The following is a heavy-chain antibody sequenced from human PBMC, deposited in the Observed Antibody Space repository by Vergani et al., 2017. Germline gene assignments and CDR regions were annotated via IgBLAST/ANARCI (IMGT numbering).Heavy chain of an antibody. CDR3: ARELGAFDI. Sequence: EVQLVESGGGLVQPGGSLRLSCAASGFTFSSYWMSWVRQAPGKGLEWVANKKQDGSEKYYVDSVKGRFTIFRDKSKNALYLQMNSLRAEDTTVYYCARELGAFDIWGQGTMVTVSS. CDR1: GFTFSSYW. CDR2: KKQDGSEK. J-gene: IGHJ3*02. V-gene: IGHV3-7*01.